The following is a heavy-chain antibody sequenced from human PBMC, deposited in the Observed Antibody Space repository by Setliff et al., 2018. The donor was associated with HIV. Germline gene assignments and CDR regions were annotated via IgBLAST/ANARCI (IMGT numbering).Heavy chain of an antibody. CDR2: IYYSGIT. D-gene: IGHD3-22*01. J-gene: IGHJ4*02. CDR3: ARGDYDSGGYYFDK. Sequence: SETLSLTCAVSDGSISTYYWSWIRQPPGRGLEWIGYIYYSGITNYSPSLKSRVALLVDTSKNQFSLRLSSVTAADTAVYFCARGDYDSGGYYFDKWGQGALVTVSS. V-gene: IGHV4-59*01. CDR1: DGSISTYY.